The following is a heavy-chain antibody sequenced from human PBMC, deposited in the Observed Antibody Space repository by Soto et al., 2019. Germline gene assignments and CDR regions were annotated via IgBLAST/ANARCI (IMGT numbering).Heavy chain of an antibody. CDR1: GFPFRSYG. Sequence: GGSLKLSCAASGFPFRSYGMSWVRKAPGKGLEWVSGISGGGSNTFYADYVKGRFTISRDNSKNTLLLQMNSLGAEDTAVYYCAKDSNKYSSSLRGRYFDYWGQGIGVTVPS. CDR2: ISGGGSNT. V-gene: IGHV3-23*01. CDR3: AKDSNKYSSSLRGRYFDY. D-gene: IGHD4-4*01. J-gene: IGHJ4*02.